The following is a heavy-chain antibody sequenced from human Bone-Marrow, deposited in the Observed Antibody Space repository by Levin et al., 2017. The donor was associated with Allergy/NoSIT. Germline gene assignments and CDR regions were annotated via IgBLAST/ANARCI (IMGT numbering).Heavy chain of an antibody. CDR3: ARMWRGWNDEGGSSAWFGP. V-gene: IGHV4-30-4*01. CDR2: FYNSGTP. D-gene: IGHD1-1*01. J-gene: IGHJ5*02. CDR1: GGSISSDDYY. Sequence: PSETLSLTCTVSGGSISSDDYYWSWIRQPPGRGLEWIGYFYNSGTPDYNPSLKSRVTISGDTSKSQFSLNLTSVTAADTAVYFCARMWRGWNDEGGSSAWFGPCGQGTLVTVSS.